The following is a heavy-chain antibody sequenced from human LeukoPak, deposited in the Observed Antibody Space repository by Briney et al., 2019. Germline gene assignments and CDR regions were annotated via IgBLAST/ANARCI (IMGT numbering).Heavy chain of an antibody. J-gene: IGHJ3*02. V-gene: IGHV3-7*05. Sequence: GGSLRLSCAASGFTFSTYWMDWVRQAPGKGLEWVAHIKQDGSEKYYVGSVKGRFTISRDNAKNSLYLQMNSPRAEDTAVYYCARARFNAFDIWGQGTMVTVSS. CDR3: ARARFNAFDI. CDR1: GFTFSTYW. CDR2: IKQDGSEK.